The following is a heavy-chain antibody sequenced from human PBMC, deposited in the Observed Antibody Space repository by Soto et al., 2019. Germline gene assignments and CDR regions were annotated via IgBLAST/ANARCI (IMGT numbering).Heavy chain of an antibody. CDR1: GFTFSSYG. CDR3: ARDHVLRYAFYGMDV. D-gene: IGHD3-9*01. CDR2: IWDDGSNK. J-gene: IGHJ6*02. V-gene: IGHV3-33*01. Sequence: QVQLVESGGGVVQPGRSLRLSCAASGFTFSSYGMHWVRQAPGKGLEWVAVIWDDGSNKYYADSVNGRFTISRDNSKNTLYLQMNSLRAEDTAVYYCARDHVLRYAFYGMDVWGQGTTVTVSS.